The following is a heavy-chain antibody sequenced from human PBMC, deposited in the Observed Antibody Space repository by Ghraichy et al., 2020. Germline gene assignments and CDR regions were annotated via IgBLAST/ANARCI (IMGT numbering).Heavy chain of an antibody. CDR2: ISSSSSYT. CDR3: AREDGVPEDSSGLMENAFDI. J-gene: IGHJ3*02. Sequence: GGSLRLSCAASGFTFSDYYMSWIRQAPGKGLEWVSYISSSSSYTNYADSVKGRFTISRDNAKNSLYLQMNSLRAEDTAVYYCAREDGVPEDSSGLMENAFDIWGQGTMVTVSS. CDR1: GFTFSDYY. D-gene: IGHD3-22*01. V-gene: IGHV3-11*06.